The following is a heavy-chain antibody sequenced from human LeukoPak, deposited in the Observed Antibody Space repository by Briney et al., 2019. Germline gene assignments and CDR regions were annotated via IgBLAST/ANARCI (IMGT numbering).Heavy chain of an antibody. CDR3: ARDLPEYSSGWYLPGGRWFDP. V-gene: IGHV4-39*07. CDR1: GGSISSSSYY. CDR2: IYYSGST. D-gene: IGHD6-19*01. J-gene: IGHJ5*02. Sequence: PSETLSLTCTVSGGSISSSSYYWGWIRQPPGKGLEWIGSIYYSGSTYYNPSLKSRVTISVDTSKNQFSLKLSSVTAADTAVYYCARDLPEYSSGWYLPGGRWFDPWGQGTLVTVSS.